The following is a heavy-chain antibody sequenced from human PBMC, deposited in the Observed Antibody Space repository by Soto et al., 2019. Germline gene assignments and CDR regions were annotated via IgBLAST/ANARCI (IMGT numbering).Heavy chain of an antibody. CDR1: GDSVSNDNYY. Sequence: SETLSLTCSVSGDSVSNDNYYWSWIRQPPGKGLEWIGYIYYSGTTNYNSYLKSRLSLSVDMSKNQFSLKLASVTAADTAVYFCARSQRGRTAFTFDYWGQGALVTVSS. D-gene: IGHD3-16*01. CDR3: ARSQRGRTAFTFDY. CDR2: IYYSGTT. J-gene: IGHJ4*02. V-gene: IGHV4-61*01.